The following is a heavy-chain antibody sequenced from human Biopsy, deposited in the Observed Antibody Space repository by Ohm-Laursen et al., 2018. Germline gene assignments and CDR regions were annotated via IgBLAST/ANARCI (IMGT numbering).Heavy chain of an antibody. CDR3: ARDAYGDYDTYY. J-gene: IGHJ6*03. Sequence: SDTLSPTCTVSGGSISDYFWSWIRQPADKGLEYIGRIYSSGRTFYNPSLKSRVTMSVATPDNQFSLKLSSVTAADTAVYFCARDAYGDYDTYY. V-gene: IGHV4-4*07. CDR1: GGSISDYF. D-gene: IGHD4-17*01. CDR2: IYSSGRT.